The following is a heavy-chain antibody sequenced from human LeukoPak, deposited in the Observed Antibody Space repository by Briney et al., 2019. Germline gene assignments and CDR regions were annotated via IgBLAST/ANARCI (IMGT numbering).Heavy chain of an antibody. Sequence: PSETLSLTCAAYGGSFSGYYCSWIRQPPGKGLEWIGEINHSGSTNYNPSLRSRVTISVDTSKNQFSLKLSSVTAADTAVYYCARRNRRGAAAGTGSSSGSWFDPWGQGNLVTVSS. CDR3: ARRNRRGAAAGTGSSSGSWFDP. CDR1: GGSFSGYY. D-gene: IGHD6-13*01. V-gene: IGHV4-34*01. J-gene: IGHJ5*02. CDR2: INHSGST.